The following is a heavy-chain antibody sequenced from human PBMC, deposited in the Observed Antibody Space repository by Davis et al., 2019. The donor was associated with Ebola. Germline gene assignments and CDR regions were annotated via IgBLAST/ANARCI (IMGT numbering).Heavy chain of an antibody. Sequence: PGGSLRLSCAASGFIFSSYVMSWVRQAPGKGLEWVSTLGTSADTYYADSAKGRFTISRDNSKNTLYLQMNGLRVEDTAIYYCAKDTSNIWFDIWGQGTMVTVSS. CDR2: LGTSADT. D-gene: IGHD1-26*01. V-gene: IGHV3-23*01. CDR3: AKDTSNIWFDI. J-gene: IGHJ3*02. CDR1: GFIFSSYV.